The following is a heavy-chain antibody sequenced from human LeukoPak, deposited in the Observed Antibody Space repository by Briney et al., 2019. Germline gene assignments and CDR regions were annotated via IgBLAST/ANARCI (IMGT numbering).Heavy chain of an antibody. CDR2: IYYSGST. CDR1: GGSISSGDYY. V-gene: IGHV4-30-4*08. CDR3: ARRGGYNWNYGGYYYYYYMDV. Sequence: PSQTLSLTCSISGGSISSGDYYWSWIRQPPGKGLEWIGYIYYSGSTYYNPSLKSRVTISVDTSKNQFSLKLSSVTAADTAVYYCARRGGYNWNYGGYYYYYYMDVWGKGTTVTVSS. J-gene: IGHJ6*03. D-gene: IGHD1-7*01.